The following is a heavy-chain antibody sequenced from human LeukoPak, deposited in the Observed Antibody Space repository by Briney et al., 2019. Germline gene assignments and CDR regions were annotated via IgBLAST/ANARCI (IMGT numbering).Heavy chain of an antibody. CDR1: GFTFSSYG. CDR3: ARSYYGSGGPFDY. Sequence: GRSLRLSCAASGFTFSSYGMHWVRQAPGKGLEWVAVIKYDGNNKYYADSVKGRFTISRDNSKNKLDLQMNSLRAEDTVVYYCARSYYGSGGPFDYWGQGTLVTVSS. D-gene: IGHD3-10*01. V-gene: IGHV3-33*01. J-gene: IGHJ4*02. CDR2: IKYDGNNK.